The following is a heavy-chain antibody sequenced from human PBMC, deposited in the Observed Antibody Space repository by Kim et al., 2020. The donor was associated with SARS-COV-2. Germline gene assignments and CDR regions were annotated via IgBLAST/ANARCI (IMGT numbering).Heavy chain of an antibody. J-gene: IGHJ6*02. Sequence: SETLSLTCTVSGGSISSYYWSWIRQPPGKGLEWIGYIYYSGSTNYNPSLKSRVTISVDTSKNQFSLKLSSVTAADTAVYYCARSTMVRGVPLYYYYGMDVWGQGTTVTVSS. CDR1: GGSISSYY. CDR2: IYYSGST. V-gene: IGHV4-59*01. D-gene: IGHD3-10*01. CDR3: ARSTMVRGVPLYYYYGMDV.